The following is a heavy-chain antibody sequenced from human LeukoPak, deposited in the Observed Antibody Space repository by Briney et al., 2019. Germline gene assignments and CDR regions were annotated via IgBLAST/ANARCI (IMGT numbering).Heavy chain of an antibody. CDR1: GGSINSGSYY. CDR3: ARVVGGSYIRTFDI. V-gene: IGHV4-61*02. CDR2: IYTSGST. D-gene: IGHD1-26*01. Sequence: SETLSLTCTVSGGSINSGSYYWSWIRQPAGKGLEWIGRIYTSGSTYYNPSLESRVTMSVDTSKNQFSLKLSSVTAADTAVYYCARVVGGSYIRTFDIWGQGTMVTVSS. J-gene: IGHJ3*02.